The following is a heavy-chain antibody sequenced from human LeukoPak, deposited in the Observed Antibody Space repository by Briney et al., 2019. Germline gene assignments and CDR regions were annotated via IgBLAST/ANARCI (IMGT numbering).Heavy chain of an antibody. J-gene: IGHJ4*02. CDR2: ISGSGGST. CDR1: GFTFSSYW. V-gene: IGHV3-23*01. CDR3: AKGGRSSSWYLAYFDY. D-gene: IGHD6-13*01. Sequence: GGSLRLSCAASGFTFSSYWMSWVRQAPGKGLEWVSAISGSGGSTYYADSVKGRFTISRDNSKNTLYLQMNSLRAEDTAVYYCAKGGRSSSWYLAYFDYWGQGTLVTVSS.